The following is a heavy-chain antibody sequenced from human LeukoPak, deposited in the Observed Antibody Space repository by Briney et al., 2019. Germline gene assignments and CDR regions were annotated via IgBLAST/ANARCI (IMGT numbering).Heavy chain of an antibody. J-gene: IGHJ6*02. CDR3: AKSFYGGGTYGMGV. CDR2: ISYDGSNK. D-gene: IGHD4-23*01. V-gene: IGHV3-30*18. CDR1: GFTFSSYG. Sequence: PGRSLRLSCAASGFTFSSYGMHWVRQAPGKGLEWVAVISYDGSNKYYADSVKGRFTISRDNSKNTLYLQMNSLRAEDTAVYYCAKSFYGGGTYGMGVWGQGTTVTVSS.